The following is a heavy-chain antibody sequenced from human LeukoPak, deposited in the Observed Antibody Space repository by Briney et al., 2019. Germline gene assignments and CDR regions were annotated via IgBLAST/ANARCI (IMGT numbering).Heavy chain of an antibody. Sequence: ASVKVSCKASGYTFTSYYMHWVRQAPGQGLEWMGVMNPSGGSTSYAQKFQGRVTMTRDMSTSTVYMELSSLRSEDTAVYYCARAGSYDYVWGSYRTWFAFDIWGQGTMVTVSS. CDR1: GYTFTSYY. J-gene: IGHJ3*02. CDR3: ARAGSYDYVWGSYRTWFAFDI. D-gene: IGHD3-16*02. V-gene: IGHV1-46*01. CDR2: MNPSGGST.